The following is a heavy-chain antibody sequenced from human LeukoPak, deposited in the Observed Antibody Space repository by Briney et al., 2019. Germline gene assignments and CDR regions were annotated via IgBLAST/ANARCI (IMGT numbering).Heavy chain of an antibody. CDR2: IIPIFGTA. J-gene: IGHJ4*02. CDR1: GGTFSSYG. V-gene: IGHV1-69*13. CDR3: ARETGYDSSGYWYFDY. D-gene: IGHD3-22*01. Sequence: GASVKVSCKASGGTFSSYGINWVRQAPGQGLEWMGGIIPIFGTANYAQKFQGRVTITADESTTTAYMELSSLRSEDTAVYYCARETGYDSSGYWYFDYWGQGTLVTVSS.